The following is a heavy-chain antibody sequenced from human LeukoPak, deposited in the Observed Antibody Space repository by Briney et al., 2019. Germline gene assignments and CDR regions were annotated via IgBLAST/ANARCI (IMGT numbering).Heavy chain of an antibody. J-gene: IGHJ6*02. D-gene: IGHD3-16*01. V-gene: IGHV1-3*01. CDR1: GYTFTSYA. Sequence: GASVKVSCKASGYTFTSYAMHWVRQAPGQRLEWMGWINAGNGNTKYSQKFQGRVTITRDTSASTAYMELSSLRSEDTAVYYCAGREGGGSDYYYGMDVWGQGTTVTVSS. CDR2: INAGNGNT. CDR3: AGREGGGSDYYYGMDV.